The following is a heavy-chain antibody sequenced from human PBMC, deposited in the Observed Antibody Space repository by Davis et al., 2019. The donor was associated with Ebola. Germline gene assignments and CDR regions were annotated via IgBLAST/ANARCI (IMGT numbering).Heavy chain of an antibody. CDR2: MNPNSGNT. CDR3: ARVRWYSSSWKKRLWYFDL. CDR1: GYTFPSYD. Sequence: ASVQVSCKASGYTFPSYDINWVRQATAQGLEWMGWMNPNSGNTGYAQKFQGRVTMTRNTSISTAYMELSSLRSEDTAVYYCARVRWYSSSWKKRLWYFDLWGRGTLVTVSS. D-gene: IGHD6-13*01. J-gene: IGHJ2*01. V-gene: IGHV1-8*01.